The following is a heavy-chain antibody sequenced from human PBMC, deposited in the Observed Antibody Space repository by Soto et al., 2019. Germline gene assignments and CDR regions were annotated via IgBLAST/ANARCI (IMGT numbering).Heavy chain of an antibody. Sequence: ASVKVSCKTSGYTFADYYTHWVRQAPGQGLEWMGSMNPKSGGAYFAQKFQGRVTLTRDTSIGTAYIEVNSLTSDDTAVYFCTRENIENSDGLYDAFDIWGQGTTITVSS. CDR1: GYTFADYY. J-gene: IGHJ3*02. CDR2: MNPKSGGA. CDR3: TRENIENSDGLYDAFDI. V-gene: IGHV1-2*02. D-gene: IGHD5-18*01.